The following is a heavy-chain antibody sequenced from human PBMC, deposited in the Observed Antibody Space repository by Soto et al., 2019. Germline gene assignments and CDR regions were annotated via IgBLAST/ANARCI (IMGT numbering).Heavy chain of an antibody. CDR3: ARECSGGSSTPYYYGMDV. Sequence: GGSLRLSCAAGGFTFSSYYMHCVRQATGKGLEWVAAIGTAGDTYYPGSVKGRFTISRENATTPLHLKMNSLRAQETAVYYCARECSGGSSTPYYYGMDVWGQGTTVTVSS. CDR2: IGTAGDT. D-gene: IGHD2-15*01. CDR1: GFTFSSYY. V-gene: IGHV3-13*01. J-gene: IGHJ6*02.